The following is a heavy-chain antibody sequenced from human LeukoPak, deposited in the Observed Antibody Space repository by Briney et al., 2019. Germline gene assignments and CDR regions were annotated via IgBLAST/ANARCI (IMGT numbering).Heavy chain of an antibody. CDR2: IYYSGST. D-gene: IGHD2-2*01. CDR3: ARRNVDQLLSFWFDP. Sequence: PSETLSLTCTVSGGFISSYYWSWIRQPPGKGLEWIGYIYYSGSTNYNPSLKSRVTISVDTSKNQFSLKLSSVTAADTAVYYCARRNVDQLLSFWFDPWGQGTLVTVSS. CDR1: GGFISSYY. J-gene: IGHJ5*02. V-gene: IGHV4-59*01.